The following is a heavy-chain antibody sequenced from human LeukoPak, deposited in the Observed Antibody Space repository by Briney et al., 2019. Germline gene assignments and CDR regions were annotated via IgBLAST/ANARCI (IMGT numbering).Heavy chain of an antibody. CDR1: GFTFSSYG. CDR2: ISYDGSNK. D-gene: IGHD3-16*01. Sequence: PGGSLRLSCAASGFTFSSYGMHWVRQAPGKGLEWVAVISYDGSNKYYADSAKGRFTISRDNSKNTLYLQMNSLRAEDTAVYYCAKEVMGYYYYGMDVWGQGTTVTVSS. CDR3: AKEVMGYYYYGMDV. J-gene: IGHJ6*02. V-gene: IGHV3-30*18.